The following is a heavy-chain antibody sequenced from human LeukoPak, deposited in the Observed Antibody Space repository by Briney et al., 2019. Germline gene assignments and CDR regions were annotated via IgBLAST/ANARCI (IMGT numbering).Heavy chain of an antibody. D-gene: IGHD1-26*01. CDR2: IWYDGSNK. CDR3: AKGDSGSYGAFDI. V-gene: IGHV3-33*06. Sequence: GGSLRLSCAASGFTFSNYGMHWVRQAPGKGLEWVAVIWYDGSNKYHADSVKGRFAVSRDNSKNTLYLQMNGLRAEDTAVYYCAKGDSGSYGAFDIWGQGTMVTVSS. CDR1: GFTFSNYG. J-gene: IGHJ3*02.